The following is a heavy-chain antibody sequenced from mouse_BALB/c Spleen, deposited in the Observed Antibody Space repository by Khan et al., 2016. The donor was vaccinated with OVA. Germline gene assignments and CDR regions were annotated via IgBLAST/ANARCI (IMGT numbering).Heavy chain of an antibody. J-gene: IGHJ3*01. V-gene: IGHV1-18*01. CDR1: GYTFTDYN. CDR2: INPNNGGT. Sequence: VQLQQSGPELVKPGASVKIPCKASGYTFTDYNMDWVKQSHGKSLEWIGDINPNNGGTFYNQKFTGKATLTVDESSNTAYLELHSLTSEDTADYYCEREWASWFAYGGQGTLVTVSA. CDR3: EREWASWFAY.